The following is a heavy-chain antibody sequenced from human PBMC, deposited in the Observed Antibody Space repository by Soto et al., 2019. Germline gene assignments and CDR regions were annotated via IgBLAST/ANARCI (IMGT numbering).Heavy chain of an antibody. J-gene: IGHJ4*02. Sequence: GGSLRLSCAASGFTFNSYAMSWVRQAPGKGLEWVSAISGSGGSTYYADSVKGRFTISRDNSKNTLYLQMNSLRAEDTAVYYCAKAISIVVVPAAHDYWGQGTLVTVSS. CDR3: AKAISIVVVPAAHDY. CDR1: GFTFNSYA. D-gene: IGHD2-2*01. V-gene: IGHV3-23*01. CDR2: ISGSGGST.